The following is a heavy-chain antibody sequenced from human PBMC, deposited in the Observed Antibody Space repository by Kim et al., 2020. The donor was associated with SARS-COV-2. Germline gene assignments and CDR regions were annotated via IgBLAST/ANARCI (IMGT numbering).Heavy chain of an antibody. Sequence: GGSLRLSCATSGFTFTTYAMSWVRQAPGKGLEWVSAISGSGLSTYYSDSVKGRFTISRDNSKNTLYLQMNSLRAEDTAVYYCAKDRIHSSSSAGNYFDPWGQGTVVTVSS. CDR3: AKDRIHSSSSAGNYFDP. J-gene: IGHJ5*02. D-gene: IGHD6-6*01. V-gene: IGHV3-23*01. CDR1: GFTFTTYA. CDR2: ISGSGLST.